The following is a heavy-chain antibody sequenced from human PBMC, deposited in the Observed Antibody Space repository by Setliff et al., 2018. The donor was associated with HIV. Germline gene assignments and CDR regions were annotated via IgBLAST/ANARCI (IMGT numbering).Heavy chain of an antibody. CDR3: ARSPQGGYFDH. V-gene: IGHV3-53*01. CDR1: GFTVSTYY. Sequence: GGSLRLSCAASGFTVSTYYMHWVRQAPGKGLEWVSIIYIAATTYYYADSVKGRFTISRDNSKNTVYLQMNNLRVEDTAVYYCARSPQGGYFDHWGQGTLVTVSS. J-gene: IGHJ4*03. CDR2: IYIAATT.